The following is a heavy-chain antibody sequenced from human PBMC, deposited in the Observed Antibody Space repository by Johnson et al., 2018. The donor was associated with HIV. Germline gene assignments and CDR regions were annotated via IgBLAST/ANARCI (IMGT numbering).Heavy chain of an antibody. D-gene: IGHD2/OR15-2a*01. CDR3: AREGKYLAGAEDAFDI. J-gene: IGHJ3*02. V-gene: IGHV3-30-3*01. Sequence: QVQLVESGGGVVQPGRSLRLSCAASGFTFSSYAMHWVRQAPGKGLEWVAVISYDGSNKYYADSVKGRFTNSRDNSKNTLNLQMNSLRAEDTAVYYCAREGKYLAGAEDAFDIWGKGTMVTVSS. CDR2: ISYDGSNK. CDR1: GFTFSSYA.